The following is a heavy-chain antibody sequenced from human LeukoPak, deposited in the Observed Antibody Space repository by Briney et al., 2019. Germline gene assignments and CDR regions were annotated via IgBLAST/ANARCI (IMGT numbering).Heavy chain of an antibody. V-gene: IGHV4-34*01. CDR1: SGSFSSYQ. CDR3: ARGARVGYSSGWSIDS. D-gene: IGHD6-19*01. Sequence: PSETLSLTCAVYSGSFSSYQWTWIRQPPGKGLEWIGEINDSGSTNSNPSLKSRVTISVDTSKNQFSLKLSSVTAADMAVYYCARGARVGYSSGWSIDSWGRGTLVTVSS. J-gene: IGHJ4*02. CDR2: INDSGST.